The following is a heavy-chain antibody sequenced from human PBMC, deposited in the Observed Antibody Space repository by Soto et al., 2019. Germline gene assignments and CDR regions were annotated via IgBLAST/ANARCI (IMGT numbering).Heavy chain of an antibody. CDR2: IYYSGST. Sequence: QLQLQESGPGLVKPSETLSLTCTVSGGSISSSSYYWGWIRQPPGKGLEWIGSIYYSGSTYYNPSLKSRVPIPVATSNTQSSLTLSSVPAADTAVYYCARRVYSSSWYNWFDPWGQGTLVTVSS. CDR3: ARRVYSSSWYNWFDP. J-gene: IGHJ5*02. D-gene: IGHD6-13*01. V-gene: IGHV4-39*01. CDR1: GGSISSSSYY.